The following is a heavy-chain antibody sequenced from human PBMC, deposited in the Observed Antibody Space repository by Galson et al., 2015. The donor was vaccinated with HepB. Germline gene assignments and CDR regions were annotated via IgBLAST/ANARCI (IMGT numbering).Heavy chain of an antibody. CDR3: AKDRLVVVPPTRAFDY. V-gene: IGHV3-23*01. Sequence: SLRLSCAASGFTFSSYAMSWVRQAPGKGLEWVSAISGSGGSTYYADSVKGRFTISRDNSKNTLYLRMNSLRAEDTAVYYCAKDRLVVVPPTRAFDYWGQGTLVTVSS. J-gene: IGHJ4*02. CDR1: GFTFSSYA. CDR2: ISGSGGST. D-gene: IGHD2-15*01.